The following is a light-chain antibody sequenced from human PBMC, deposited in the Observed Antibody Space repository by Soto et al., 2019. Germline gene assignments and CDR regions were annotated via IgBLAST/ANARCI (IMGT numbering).Light chain of an antibody. Sequence: TQSPATLSVSPGERPTLSCRASQSVSSNLAWYQQKPGQAPRLLIYDASNRATGIPARFSGSGSGTAFTLTISSLEDDDFAVYYCQQRSNWPTWTFGQGTKVDIK. CDR1: QSVSSN. J-gene: IGKJ1*01. CDR3: QQRSNWPTWT. CDR2: DAS. V-gene: IGKV3-11*01.